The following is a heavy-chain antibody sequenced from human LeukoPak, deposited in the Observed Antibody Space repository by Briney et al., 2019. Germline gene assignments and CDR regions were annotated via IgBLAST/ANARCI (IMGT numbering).Heavy chain of an antibody. Sequence: SETLSLTCTVSGGSISSYFWSWIRHPPGKGLQWIGYIYYSGSTIYNPSLKSRVTISVDTSKNQFSLKLSSVTAADTAVYYCAREVVVTYKFDYWGQRTLVTVSS. J-gene: IGHJ4*02. CDR2: IYYSGST. CDR1: GGSISSYF. D-gene: IGHD2-21*02. CDR3: AREVVVTYKFDY. V-gene: IGHV4-59*01.